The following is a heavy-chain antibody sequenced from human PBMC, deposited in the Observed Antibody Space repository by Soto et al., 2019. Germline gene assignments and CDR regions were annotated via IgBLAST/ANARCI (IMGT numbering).Heavy chain of an antibody. CDR3: ARSQLPYSSGWSAGMDV. CDR2: IGTAGDT. CDR1: GFTFSSFD. V-gene: IGHV3-13*01. Sequence: GGSPRLSCAASGFTFSSFDMHLVRQATGKGLEWVSAIGTAGDTYYPGSVKGRFTISRENAKNSLYLQMNSLRAGDTAVYYCARSQLPYSSGWSAGMDVWGQGTTVIVSS. D-gene: IGHD6-19*01. J-gene: IGHJ6*02.